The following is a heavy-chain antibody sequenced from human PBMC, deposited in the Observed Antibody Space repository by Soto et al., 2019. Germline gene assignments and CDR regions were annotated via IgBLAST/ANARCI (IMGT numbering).Heavy chain of an antibody. V-gene: IGHV4-31*03. CDR1: GGSISSGGYY. Sequence: SETLSLTCTVSGGSISSGGYYWSWIRQHPGKGLEWIGYIYYSGSTYYNPSLKSRVTISVDTSKNQFSLKLSSVTAADTAVYYCAGLPLITGTSRVKYYXMDVWGKGTTVTVSS. J-gene: IGHJ6*03. CDR2: IYYSGST. CDR3: AGLPLITGTSRVKYYXMDV. D-gene: IGHD1-20*01.